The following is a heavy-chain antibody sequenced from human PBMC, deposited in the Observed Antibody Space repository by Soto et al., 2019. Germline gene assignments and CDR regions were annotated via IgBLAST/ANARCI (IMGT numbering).Heavy chain of an antibody. J-gene: IGHJ5*02. CDR3: AGEIVVVVAATHSGDGFDP. Sequence: VRLVQCGAEVKKPGASVKVSCKASGYTFTSYGITWVRQAPGQGLEWMGWISAYNGNTYYAQKLQGRVTMTTDPSMSTADMELRSLRSHDTAVYYCAGEIVVVVAATHSGDGFDPWGQGTLVTVCS. CDR2: ISAYNGNT. V-gene: IGHV1-18*01. CDR1: GYTFTSYG. D-gene: IGHD2-15*01.